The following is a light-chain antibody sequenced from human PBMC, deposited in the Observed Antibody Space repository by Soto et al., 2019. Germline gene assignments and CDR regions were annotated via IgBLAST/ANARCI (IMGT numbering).Light chain of an antibody. CDR1: QDISNF. CDR3: QQYNEWPLT. CDR2: SAN. V-gene: IGKV1-17*03. Sequence: DIQMTQSPSDMSASVVDRVTNTCLASQDISNFLVWFQQRPGKVPKRLMYSANRLESGVPSRFSGSGSGTEFTLTITSLQSEDFAVYYCQQYNEWPLTFGGGTKVDIK. J-gene: IGKJ4*01.